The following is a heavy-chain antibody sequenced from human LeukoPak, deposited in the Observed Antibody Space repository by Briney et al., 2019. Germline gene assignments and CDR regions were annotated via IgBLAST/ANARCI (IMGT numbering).Heavy chain of an antibody. CDR3: SSTVTAAL. Sequence: GGSLRLSCAASGFTFSSYAMHWVRQAPGKGLVWVSRINGDGSSTIYADSVKGRFTISRDNAKNTLYLQMNGLRVDDTAVYYCSSTVTAALWGQGTLVTVSS. D-gene: IGHD2-21*02. J-gene: IGHJ4*02. CDR1: GFTFSSYA. CDR2: INGDGSST. V-gene: IGHV3-74*01.